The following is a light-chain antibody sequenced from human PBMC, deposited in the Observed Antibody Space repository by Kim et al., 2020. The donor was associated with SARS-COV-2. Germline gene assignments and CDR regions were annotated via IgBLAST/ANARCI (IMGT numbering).Light chain of an antibody. J-gene: IGLJ3*02. V-gene: IGLV4-69*01. CDR1: SGHSRNA. CDR3: QTWDTGIHM. Sequence: QLVLTQSPSASASLGASVKLTCTLSSGHSRNAIAWHQQQPERGPRYLMKLNSDGSHTKGDGIPDRFSGSSSEAERYLTISSLQSEDEADYYCQTWDTGIHMCGGGTQLAVL. CDR2: LNSDGSH.